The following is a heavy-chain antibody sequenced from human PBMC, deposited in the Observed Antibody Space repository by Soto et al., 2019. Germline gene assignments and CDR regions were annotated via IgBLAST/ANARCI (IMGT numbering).Heavy chain of an antibody. V-gene: IGHV4-39*01. CDR2: IYYNGFT. Sequence: QLQLHESGPGLVKPSETLSLTCSVSGGSISSNNYYWGWIRQPPGKGLEWIGNIYYNGFTYYNPSLKSRVTISVDTSKNQFSLKLTSVTATDTAVYYFARQGDFWSGSGDFDYWGQGILVPVSS. J-gene: IGHJ4*02. CDR1: GGSISSNNYY. D-gene: IGHD3-3*01. CDR3: ARQGDFWSGSGDFDY.